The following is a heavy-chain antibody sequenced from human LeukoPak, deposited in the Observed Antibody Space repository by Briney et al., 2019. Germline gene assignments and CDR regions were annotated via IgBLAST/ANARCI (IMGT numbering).Heavy chain of an antibody. CDR3: ARQENYYYMDV. J-gene: IGHJ6*03. CDR1: GGSFSSYY. Sequence: SETLSLTCSVSGGSFSSYYWSWIRQPPGKGLEWIGYIYYSGSTNYNPSLKSRVTISVDTSKNQFSLKLSSVTAADTAVYYCARQENYYYMDVWGKGNKVTISS. CDR2: IYYSGST. V-gene: IGHV4-59*01.